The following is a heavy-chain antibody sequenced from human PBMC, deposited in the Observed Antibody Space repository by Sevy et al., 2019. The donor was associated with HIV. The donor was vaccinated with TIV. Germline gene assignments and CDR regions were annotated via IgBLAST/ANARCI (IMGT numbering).Heavy chain of an antibody. Sequence: GGSLRLSCAASGFTFSSYWMSWVRQAPGKGLEWVANIKQDGSEKYYVDSVKGRFTISRDNAKNSLYLQMNSLRAEDTAVYYCARVGIAAARLYYYYYYMDVWGIGTTVTVSS. CDR1: GFTFSSYW. D-gene: IGHD6-13*01. J-gene: IGHJ6*03. CDR3: ARVGIAAARLYYYYYYMDV. V-gene: IGHV3-7*03. CDR2: IKQDGSEK.